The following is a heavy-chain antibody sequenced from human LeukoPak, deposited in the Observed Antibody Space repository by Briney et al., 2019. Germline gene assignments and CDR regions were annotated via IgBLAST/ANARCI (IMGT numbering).Heavy chain of an antibody. CDR2: ISANNGDT. Sequence: ASVKVSCKTSGFTFTSYGISWMRQAPGQGLEWMAWISANNGDTHYAQRLQGRVTLTTDTSTGTAYMEVRSLGSDDTAVYYCARKGMGSPLDFWGQGTLVTVSP. CDR3: ARKGMGSPLDF. D-gene: IGHD3-10*01. CDR1: GFTFTSYG. J-gene: IGHJ4*02. V-gene: IGHV1-18*04.